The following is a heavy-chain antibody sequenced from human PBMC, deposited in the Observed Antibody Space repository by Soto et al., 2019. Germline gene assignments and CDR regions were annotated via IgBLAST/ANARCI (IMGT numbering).Heavy chain of an antibody. D-gene: IGHD4-4*01. CDR3: VRGPSTDWFDP. V-gene: IGHV4-30-2*01. CDR1: GGSISSGGYS. Sequence: SETLSLTCAVSGGSISSGGYSWSWIRQPPGKGLEWIGYIYHSGSTYYNPSLKSRVTISVDRSKNQFSLKLSSVTAADTAVYYCVRGPSTDWFDPWGQGTLVTVSS. J-gene: IGHJ5*02. CDR2: IYHSGST.